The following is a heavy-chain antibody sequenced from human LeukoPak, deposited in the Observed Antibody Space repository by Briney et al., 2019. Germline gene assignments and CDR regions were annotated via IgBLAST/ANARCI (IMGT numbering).Heavy chain of an antibody. CDR1: GITVRSNY. CDR3: AKDRQQLANLEY. J-gene: IGHJ4*02. D-gene: IGHD6-13*01. CDR2: ISGSGGTT. Sequence: GGSLRLSCAASGITVRSNYMSWVRQAPGKGLEWVSGISGSGGTTYYADSVKGRFTISRDNSKNTVYLQMSSLRAEDTAVYYCAKDRQQLANLEYWGQGALVTVSS. V-gene: IGHV3-23*01.